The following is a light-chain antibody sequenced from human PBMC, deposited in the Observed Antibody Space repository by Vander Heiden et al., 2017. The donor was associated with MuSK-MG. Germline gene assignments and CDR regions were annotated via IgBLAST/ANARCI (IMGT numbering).Light chain of an antibody. CDR2: GKN. CDR3: NSRDSSGNHHYV. CDR1: SLRSYY. Sequence: SSDLTQDPAVSVALGQTVRITCQGDSLRSYYASWYQQKPGQAPVLVIYGKNNRPSGIPERFSGSSSGNTASLTITGAQAEDEADYYCNSRDSSGNHHYVFGTGTKVTVL. J-gene: IGLJ1*01. V-gene: IGLV3-19*01.